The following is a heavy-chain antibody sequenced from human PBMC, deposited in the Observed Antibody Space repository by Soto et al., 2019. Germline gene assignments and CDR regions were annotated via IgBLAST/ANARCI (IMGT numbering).Heavy chain of an antibody. V-gene: IGHV3-74*03. J-gene: IGHJ6*02. CDR3: ARGGLQHALDV. CDR1: GFTFSNYW. CDR2: VNNDGTDT. Sequence: EVHLVESGGGLVQPGGSLRLSCAASGFTFSNYWMYWVRQAPGKGLVWVSRVNNDGTDTTHADSVKGRFTISRDNAENSLYLQINSLRAEDTAVYYCARGGLQHALDVWGQGSRVTVSS. D-gene: IGHD6-13*01.